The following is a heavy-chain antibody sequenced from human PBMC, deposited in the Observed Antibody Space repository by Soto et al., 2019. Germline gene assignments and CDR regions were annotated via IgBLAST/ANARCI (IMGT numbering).Heavy chain of an antibody. V-gene: IGHV3-23*01. D-gene: IGHD2-2*01. CDR2: ISGSGGST. CDR1: GFTFSSYA. CDR3: AKDNGLGYCSSTSGPLDY. J-gene: IGHJ4*02. Sequence: EVQLLESGGGLVQPGGSLRLSCAASGFTFSSYAMSWVRQAPGKGLEWVSAISGSGGSTYYADSVKGRFTISRDNSKNTLYLQMNSLRAEDTAVYYCAKDNGLGYCSSTSGPLDYWGQGTLVTVSS.